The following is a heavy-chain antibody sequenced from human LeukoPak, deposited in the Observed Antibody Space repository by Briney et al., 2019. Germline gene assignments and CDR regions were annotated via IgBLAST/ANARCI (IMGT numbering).Heavy chain of an antibody. V-gene: IGHV4-4*07. J-gene: IGHJ4*02. CDR3: ARASYSYDINGWVPFDY. CDR2: VDTSGNT. Sequence: PSETLSLTCTVSGDSISGYYCSWIRQPAGKGLEWIGRVDTSGNTNYNPSLKSRVTISGDTSKNQFSLRLSSVTAADTAVYYCARASYSYDINGWVPFDYWGQGTLVTVSS. CDR1: GDSISGYY. D-gene: IGHD3-22*01.